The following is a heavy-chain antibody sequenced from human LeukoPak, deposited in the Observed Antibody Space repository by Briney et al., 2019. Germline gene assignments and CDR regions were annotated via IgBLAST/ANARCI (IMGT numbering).Heavy chain of an antibody. D-gene: IGHD6-19*01. CDR1: GYTFTGYY. Sequence: VASVKVSCKASGYTFTGYYIHWVRQAPAQGLAWMGWINPNSGGTNYAEKFQGRDTMTRDTSISTAYMELSRLRSDDTAVYYCAREPDNIGWPKFDYWGQGTLVTVSS. V-gene: IGHV1-2*02. CDR3: AREPDNIGWPKFDY. CDR2: INPNSGGT. J-gene: IGHJ4*02.